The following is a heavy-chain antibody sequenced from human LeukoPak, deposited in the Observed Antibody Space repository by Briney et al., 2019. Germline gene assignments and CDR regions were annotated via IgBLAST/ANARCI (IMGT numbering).Heavy chain of an antibody. V-gene: IGHV4-4*07. J-gene: IGHJ4*02. CDR2: IYTSGST. D-gene: IGHD3-10*01. CDR3: ASTAKSGSDY. CDR1: GGSISSYY. Sequence: SETLSLTCTVSGGSISSYYWSWIRQPAGKGLEWVGRIYTSGSTNYNPSLKSRVTISVDTSKNQFSLKLSSVTAADTAVYYCASTAKSGSDYWGQGTLVTVSS.